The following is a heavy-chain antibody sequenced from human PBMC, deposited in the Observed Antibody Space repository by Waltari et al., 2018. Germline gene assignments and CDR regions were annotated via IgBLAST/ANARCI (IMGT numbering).Heavy chain of an antibody. J-gene: IGHJ4*02. CDR1: GGSISSHY. D-gene: IGHD3-22*01. CDR3: ARDHQNYYDSSGYYSDFDY. Sequence: QVQLQESGPGLVKPSETLSLTCTVSGGSISSHYWSWIRQPPGKGLEWIGYIYYSGSTNYNPSLKSRVTRSVDTSKNQCSLKLSSVTAADTAVYYCARDHQNYYDSSGYYSDFDYWGQGTLVTVSS. V-gene: IGHV4-59*11. CDR2: IYYSGST.